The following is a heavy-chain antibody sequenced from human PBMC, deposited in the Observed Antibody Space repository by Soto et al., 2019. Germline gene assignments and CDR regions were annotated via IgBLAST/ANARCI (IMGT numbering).Heavy chain of an antibody. CDR1: GGSISSGGYY. Sequence: SETLSLTCTVSGGSISSGGYYWSWIRQHPGKGLEWIGYIYYSGSTYYNPSLKSRVTISVDTSKNQFSLKLSSVTAADTAVYYCARDVESSSAKFYYYYGMDVWGQGTTVTVSS. J-gene: IGHJ6*02. V-gene: IGHV4-31*03. CDR3: ARDVESSSAKFYYYYGMDV. D-gene: IGHD6-6*01. CDR2: IYYSGST.